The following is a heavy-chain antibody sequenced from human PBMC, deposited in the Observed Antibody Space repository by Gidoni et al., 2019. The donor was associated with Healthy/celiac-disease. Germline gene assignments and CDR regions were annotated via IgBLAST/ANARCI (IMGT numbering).Heavy chain of an antibody. CDR1: GGSFSGYY. CDR3: ARGSIVVYATRRNYGMDV. CDR2: INHSGST. V-gene: IGHV4-34*01. J-gene: IGHJ6*02. D-gene: IGHD2-8*02. Sequence: QVQLQQWGAGLLKPSETLSLTCAVYGGSFSGYYWSWIRQPPGKGLEWIGEINHSGSTNYNPSLKSRVTISVDTSKNQFSLKLSSVTAADTAVYYCARGSIVVYATRRNYGMDVWGQGTTVTVSS.